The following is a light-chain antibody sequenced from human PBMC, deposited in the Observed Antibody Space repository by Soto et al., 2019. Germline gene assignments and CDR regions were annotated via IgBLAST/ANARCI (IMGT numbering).Light chain of an antibody. V-gene: IGKV4-1*01. CDR2: WAS. Sequence: DIVMTQSPDSLAVSLGERATINCKSSQSVLYSSTNKNYLAWYQQKPGQPPKLLIYWASTRESGVPDRFSGSGSGTDFTLTISSLQAEDVAVYYCLQYYITPWTFGQGTKVEI. J-gene: IGKJ1*01. CDR1: QSVLYSSTNKNY. CDR3: LQYYITPWT.